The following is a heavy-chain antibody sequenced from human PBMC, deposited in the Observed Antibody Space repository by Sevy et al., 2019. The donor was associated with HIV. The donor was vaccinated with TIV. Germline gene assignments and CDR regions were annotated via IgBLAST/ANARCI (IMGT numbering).Heavy chain of an antibody. Sequence: GGSLRLSCAASGFNIRTHWMLWVRQAPGKGLEWVANINEDGSTKYYLDSVKGRFTISRYNAENSVFLQMNSLRVQDTAHYYYVKALLKGDNLRGQGTLVTVSS. J-gene: IGHJ4*02. CDR1: GFNIRTHW. D-gene: IGHD2-21*02. CDR3: VKALLKGDNL. V-gene: IGHV3-7*01. CDR2: INEDGSTK.